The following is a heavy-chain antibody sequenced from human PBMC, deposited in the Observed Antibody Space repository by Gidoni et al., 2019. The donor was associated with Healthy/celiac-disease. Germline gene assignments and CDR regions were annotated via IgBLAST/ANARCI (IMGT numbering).Heavy chain of an antibody. D-gene: IGHD3-22*01. CDR2: ISGSGGST. Sequence: EVQLLESGGGLVQPGGSLRLSCAASGVTFSSYAMSWVRQAPGKGLKWVSAISGSGGSTYYADSVKCRFTISRDNSKNTLYLQMNSLRAEDTAVYYCAKGTMIVVVSWFDPWGQGTLVTVSS. CDR1: GVTFSSYA. CDR3: AKGTMIVVVSWFDP. V-gene: IGHV3-23*01. J-gene: IGHJ5*02.